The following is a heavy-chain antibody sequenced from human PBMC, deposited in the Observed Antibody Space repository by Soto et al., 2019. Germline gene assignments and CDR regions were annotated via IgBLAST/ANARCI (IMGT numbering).Heavy chain of an antibody. Sequence: GGSLRLSCAASGFTFSNFWMDWVRQAPGKGLEWVANIKPDGRERHYVDSVRGRFTISRDNAENSLYLRMSSLTAEDSALYYCSRSLDSWGQGTRVTVYS. CDR2: IKPDGRER. J-gene: IGHJ4*02. V-gene: IGHV3-7*01. CDR1: GFTFSNFW. CDR3: SRSLDS.